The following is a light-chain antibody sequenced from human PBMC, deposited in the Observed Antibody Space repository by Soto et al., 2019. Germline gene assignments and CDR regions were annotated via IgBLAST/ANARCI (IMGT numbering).Light chain of an antibody. CDR2: EVS. Sequence: QSALTQPPSASGSPGQSVTISCIGTSSDIGGSNYVSWYQHHPGKAPKLMIFEVSKRRSGVPDRFSGSKSGNTASLTVSGLQAEYEADYYCSSYAGSNNYVFGTGTKVTVL. V-gene: IGLV2-8*01. CDR3: SSYAGSNNYV. J-gene: IGLJ1*01. CDR1: SSDIGGSNY.